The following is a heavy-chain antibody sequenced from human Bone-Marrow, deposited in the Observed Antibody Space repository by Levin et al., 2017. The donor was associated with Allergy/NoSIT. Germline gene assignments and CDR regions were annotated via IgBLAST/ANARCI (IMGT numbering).Heavy chain of an antibody. J-gene: IGHJ4*02. CDR2: IYYSGST. CDR3: ARGPGWSRHFDY. D-gene: IGHD6-19*01. Sequence: SQTLSLTCTVSGGSITSYYWSWIRQPPGKGLEWIGYIYYSGSTNYNPSLKSRVTISVDTSKNQFSLNLSSVTAADTAVYYCARGPGWSRHFDYWGQGTLVTVSS. CDR1: GGSITSYY. V-gene: IGHV4-59*01.